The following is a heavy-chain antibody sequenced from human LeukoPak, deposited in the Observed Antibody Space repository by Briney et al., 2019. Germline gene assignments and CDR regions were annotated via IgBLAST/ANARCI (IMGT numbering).Heavy chain of an antibody. CDR1: GFTFSSYG. CDR2: ISGSGGSI. J-gene: IGHJ4*02. Sequence: LTGGSLRLSCAASGFTFSSYGMSWVRQAPGKGLEWVSGISGSGGSIYYADSVKGRLTISRDNSKNTLYLQMNSLRAEDTAVYYCARDFLSDIYFDYWGQGTLVTVSS. V-gene: IGHV3-23*01. D-gene: IGHD3-9*01. CDR3: ARDFLSDIYFDY.